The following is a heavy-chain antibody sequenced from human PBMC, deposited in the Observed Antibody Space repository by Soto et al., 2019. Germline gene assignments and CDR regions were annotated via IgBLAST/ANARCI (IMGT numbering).Heavy chain of an antibody. D-gene: IGHD2-15*01. CDR1: GYTFTSYT. Sequence: QVQLVQSGAEVEKPGASVKVSCQASGYTFTSYTVHWVRQAPGQGLEWMAMINPSGGTTYYVQTFEGRVTVTSDTSTSTVFRELSSLRSEDTAVYYCARMKVYGSEDLVDHCGQGTLVTVTS. V-gene: IGHV1-46*01. CDR2: INPSGGTT. CDR3: ARMKVYGSEDLVDH. J-gene: IGHJ4*02.